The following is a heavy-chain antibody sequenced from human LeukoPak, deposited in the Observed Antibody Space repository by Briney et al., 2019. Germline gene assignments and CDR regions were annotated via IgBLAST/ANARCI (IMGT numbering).Heavy chain of an antibody. CDR1: GFTFSSHA. Sequence: PGGSLRLSCAASGFTFSSHAMSWVRQAPGKGLEWVSVISGSGASTYYTDSVKGRFTISRDNPKNTLYLQMNSLRADDTAVYYCAKVRGSSVYEQFDYWGQGTQVTVSP. J-gene: IGHJ4*02. D-gene: IGHD5/OR15-5a*01. V-gene: IGHV3-23*01. CDR2: ISGSGAST. CDR3: AKVRGSSVYEQFDY.